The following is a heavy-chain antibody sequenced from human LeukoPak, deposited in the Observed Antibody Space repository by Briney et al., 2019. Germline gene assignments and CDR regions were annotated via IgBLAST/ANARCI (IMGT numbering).Heavy chain of an antibody. Sequence: GGSLRLSCAASGFTFSSYWMSWVRQAPGKGLEWVANKKQDGSEKYYVDSVKGRFTISRDNAKNSLYLQMNSLRAEDTAVYYCAREGPNIVVVPAAQPYYYYYGMDVWGQGTTVTVSS. J-gene: IGHJ6*02. CDR1: GFTFSSYW. CDR2: KKQDGSEK. V-gene: IGHV3-7*03. D-gene: IGHD2-2*01. CDR3: AREGPNIVVVPAAQPYYYYYGMDV.